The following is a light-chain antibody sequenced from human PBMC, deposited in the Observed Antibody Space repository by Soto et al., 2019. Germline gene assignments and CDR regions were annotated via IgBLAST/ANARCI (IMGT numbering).Light chain of an antibody. Sequence: EIVLTQSPSPLLLSQGATATLSCRAIHTISSSYLAWYQQKPGQAPRLLMYGISRRATGIPDRFSGSGSGTDFTLTITRLEPEDFAVYYCQQYVTSSPRTFGQGTRLEIK. CDR3: QQYVTSSPRT. V-gene: IGKV3-20*01. CDR2: GIS. J-gene: IGKJ1*01. CDR1: HTISSSY.